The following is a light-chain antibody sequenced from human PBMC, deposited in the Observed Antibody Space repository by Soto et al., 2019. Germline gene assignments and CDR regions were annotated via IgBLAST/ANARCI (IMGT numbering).Light chain of an antibody. V-gene: IGKV3-15*01. CDR1: ERVGSN. J-gene: IGKJ1*01. CDR3: QQWIRWT. Sequence: EIVMTQSPATLSVSPGDRVTLSCRASERVGSNVAWYQHKPGQAPRLLIYGVSVRATGIPDRFSGSGSETEFTLTISSLQSEDFGVYYCQQWIRWTFGQGT. CDR2: GVS.